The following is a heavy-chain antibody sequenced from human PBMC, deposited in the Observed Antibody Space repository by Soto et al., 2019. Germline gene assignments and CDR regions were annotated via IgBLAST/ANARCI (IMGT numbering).Heavy chain of an antibody. Sequence: EVQLLESGGGLVQPGESLRLSCGASGFTFSDNAMTWVRQAPGKGLEWVSSISDDGDSTYYADSVKGRFTISRDNSKNTLFLQMSSLGAEDTAVYYCAKSLSTAVNYGLDVWGQGTSVTVSS. CDR1: GFTFSDNA. J-gene: IGHJ6*02. CDR2: ISDDGDST. D-gene: IGHD2-2*01. V-gene: IGHV3-23*01. CDR3: AKSLSTAVNYGLDV.